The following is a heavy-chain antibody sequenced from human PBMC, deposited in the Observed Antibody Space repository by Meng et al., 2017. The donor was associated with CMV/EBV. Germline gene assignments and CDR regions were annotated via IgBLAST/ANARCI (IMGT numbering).Heavy chain of an antibody. V-gene: IGHV1-24*01. Sequence: ASVKVSCKVSGYTLTELSMHWVRQAPGKGLEWTGGFDPEDGETIYAQKFQGRVTMTEDTSTDTAYMELSSLRSEDTAVYYCATATGYYYGMDVWGQGTTVTVSS. CDR2: FDPEDGET. CDR3: ATATGYYYGMDV. CDR1: GYTLTELS. J-gene: IGHJ6*02.